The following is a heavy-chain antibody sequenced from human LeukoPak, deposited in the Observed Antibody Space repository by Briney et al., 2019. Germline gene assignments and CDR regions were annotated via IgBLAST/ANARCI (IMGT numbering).Heavy chain of an antibody. CDR1: GFTFSDYY. V-gene: IGHV3-11*04. J-gene: IGHJ4*02. Sequence: NSGGSPRLSCAASGFTFSDYYMSWIRQAPGKGLEWVSYISSSGSTIYYADSVKGRFTISRDNSKNTLYLQMNSLRAEDTAVYYCATQLTGSGSYYGIDYWGQGTLVTVSS. CDR2: ISSSGSTI. CDR3: ATQLTGSGSYYGIDY. D-gene: IGHD3-10*01.